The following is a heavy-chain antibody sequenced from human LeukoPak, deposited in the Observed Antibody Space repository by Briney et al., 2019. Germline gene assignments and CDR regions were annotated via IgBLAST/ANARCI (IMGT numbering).Heavy chain of an antibody. Sequence: PGGSLRLSCAASGFSFSNYWMSWVCQSPEKGLEWVANIKEDGSARYYVDSVKGRFTVSRDNPKNSLYLQMGSLRADDTAMYYCARDPRDDHNSLDYWGQGTQVTVSS. D-gene: IGHD5-24*01. V-gene: IGHV3-7*03. J-gene: IGHJ4*02. CDR1: GFSFSNYW. CDR2: IKEDGSAR. CDR3: ARDPRDDHNSLDY.